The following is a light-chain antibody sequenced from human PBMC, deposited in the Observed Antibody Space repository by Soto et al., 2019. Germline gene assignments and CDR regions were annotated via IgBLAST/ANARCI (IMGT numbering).Light chain of an antibody. CDR1: QSVLYSSNNKNY. J-gene: IGKJ1*01. Sequence: DIVMTQSPDSLAVSLGERATINCNSSQSVLYSSNNKNYLDWYQQKSGQPPKLLIYWASTRESGVPDRFSGSVSGKDFTLTINSLQAADVAVYYCQQYYSSPWTFGQGTKVEIK. CDR3: QQYYSSPWT. CDR2: WAS. V-gene: IGKV4-1*01.